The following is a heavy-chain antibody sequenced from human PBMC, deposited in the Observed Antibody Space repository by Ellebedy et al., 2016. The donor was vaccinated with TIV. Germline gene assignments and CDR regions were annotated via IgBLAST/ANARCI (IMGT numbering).Heavy chain of an antibody. CDR3: ARPYYDFWSGYGSYYMDV. V-gene: IGHV3-30*03. J-gene: IGHJ6*03. CDR2: ISYDGSNK. CDR1: GFTFSSYG. Sequence: GGSLRLSXAASGFTFSSYGMHWVRQAPGKGLEWVAVISYDGSNKYYADSVKGRFTISRDNSKNTLYLQMNSLRAEDTAVYYCARPYYDFWSGYGSYYMDVWGKGTTVTVSS. D-gene: IGHD3-3*01.